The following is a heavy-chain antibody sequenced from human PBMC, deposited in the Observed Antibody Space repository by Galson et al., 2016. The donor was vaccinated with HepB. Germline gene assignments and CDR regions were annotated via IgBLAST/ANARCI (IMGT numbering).Heavy chain of an antibody. D-gene: IGHD4-17*01. CDR3: ANGHDFGDYIGPSDI. CDR2: LSTSGRKT. J-gene: IGHJ3*02. Sequence: SLRLSCAASGFTFANHGMHWVRQAPGKGLEWVSGLSTSGRKTYYADSVKGRFTISRDNSRKTLYLQMSSLRAEDTALYYCANGHDFGDYIGPSDIWGQGTMVTVSS. CDR1: GFTFANHG. V-gene: IGHV3-23*01.